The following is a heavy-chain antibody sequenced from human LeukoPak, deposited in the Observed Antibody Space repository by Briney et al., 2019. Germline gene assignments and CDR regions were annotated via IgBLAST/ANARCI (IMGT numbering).Heavy chain of an antibody. CDR1: GGTFSSYA. CDR2: IIPISGTA. V-gene: IGHV1-69*05. J-gene: IGHJ5*02. D-gene: IGHD1-14*01. CDR3: ARDQLTTTGHGFKNWFDP. Sequence: ASVKVSCKASGGTFSSYAISWVRQAPGQGLEWMGRIIPISGTANYAQKFQGRVTITTDESTSTAYMELSSLRSEDTAVFYCARDQLTTTGHGFKNWFDPWGQGTLVTVSS.